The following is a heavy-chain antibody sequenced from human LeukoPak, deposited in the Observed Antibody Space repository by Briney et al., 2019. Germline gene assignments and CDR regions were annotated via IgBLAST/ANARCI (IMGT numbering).Heavy chain of an antibody. CDR2: IYYSGST. CDR1: GGSISSSSYY. Sequence: SETLSLTCTVSGGSISSSSYYWGWIRQPPGKGLEWIGYIYYSGSTNYNPSLTSRVTISVDTSKNQFSLKLSSVTAADTAVYYCARQVQDYYFDYWGQGTLVTVSS. D-gene: IGHD2-15*01. V-gene: IGHV4-61*05. CDR3: ARQVQDYYFDY. J-gene: IGHJ4*02.